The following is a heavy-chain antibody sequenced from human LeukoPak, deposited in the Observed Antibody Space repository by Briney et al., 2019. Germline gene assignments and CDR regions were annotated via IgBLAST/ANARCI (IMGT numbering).Heavy chain of an antibody. CDR3: ARDRPGYCSSTSCQGYYYYMDV. Sequence: ASVKVSCKASGYTFTSYYMRWVRQAPGQGLEWMGIINPSGGSTSYAQKFQGRVTMTRDTSTSTVYMELSSLRSEDTAVYYCARDRPGYCSSTSCQGYYYYMDVWGKGTTVTVSS. D-gene: IGHD2-2*01. CDR2: INPSGGST. V-gene: IGHV1-46*01. CDR1: GYTFTSYY. J-gene: IGHJ6*03.